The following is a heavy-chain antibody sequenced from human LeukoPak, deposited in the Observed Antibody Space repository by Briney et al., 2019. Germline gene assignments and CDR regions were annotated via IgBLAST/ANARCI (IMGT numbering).Heavy chain of an antibody. CDR3: ATSAKGYYYDSSGYSSN. J-gene: IGHJ4*02. CDR2: ISWNSGSI. V-gene: IGHV3-9*01. CDR1: GFTFDDYA. D-gene: IGHD3-22*01. Sequence: GRSLRLSCAASGFTFDDYAMHWVRQAPGKGLEWVSGISWNSGSIGYADSVKGRFTISRDNAKNSLYLQMNSLRAEDTALYYCATSAKGYYYDSSGYSSNWGQGTLVTVSS.